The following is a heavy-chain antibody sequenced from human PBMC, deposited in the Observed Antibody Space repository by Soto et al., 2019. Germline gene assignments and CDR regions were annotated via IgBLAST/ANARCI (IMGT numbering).Heavy chain of an antibody. CDR1: GFTFSDYY. V-gene: IGHV3-11*01. J-gene: IGHJ4*02. Sequence: ASGFTFSDYYMSWIRQAPGNGLEWVSYISSSGSTIYYADSVKGRFTISRDNAKNSLYLQMNSLRAEDTAVYYCARGLYYYDSSGYPGYWGQGTLVTVSS. CDR3: ARGLYYYDSSGYPGY. CDR2: ISSSGSTI. D-gene: IGHD3-22*01.